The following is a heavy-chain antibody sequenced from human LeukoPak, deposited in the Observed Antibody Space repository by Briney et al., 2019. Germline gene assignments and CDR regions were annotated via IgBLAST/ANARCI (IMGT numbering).Heavy chain of an antibody. CDR1: GGSFSGYY. D-gene: IGHD3-16*02. Sequence: SETLSLTCAVYGGSFSGYYWSWIRQPPGKGLEWIGEINHSGSTNYNPSLKRRVTISVDTSKNQFSLELSSVTAADTAVYYCARNDYVWGSYRRYYYYMDVWGKGTTVTVSS. J-gene: IGHJ6*03. CDR3: ARNDYVWGSYRRYYYYMDV. V-gene: IGHV4-34*01. CDR2: INHSGST.